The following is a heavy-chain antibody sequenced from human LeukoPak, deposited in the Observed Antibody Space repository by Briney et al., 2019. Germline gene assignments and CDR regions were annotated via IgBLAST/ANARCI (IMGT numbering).Heavy chain of an antibody. CDR2: IKSKTDGGTA. CDR1: GFTFSNAW. D-gene: IGHD2-2*01. V-gene: IGHV3-15*01. Sequence: PGGSLRLSCAASGFTFSNAWMSWVRQAPGKGLEWVGRIKSKTDGGTADYAAPVEGRFTISRDDSKNTLYPQMDSLKTEDTAVYYCTGRYCSTTSCSGFDYWGQGTLVTVSS. CDR3: TGRYCSTTSCSGFDY. J-gene: IGHJ4*02.